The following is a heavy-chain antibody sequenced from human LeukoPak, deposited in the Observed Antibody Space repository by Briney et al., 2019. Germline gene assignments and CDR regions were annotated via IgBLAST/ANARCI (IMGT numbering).Heavy chain of an antibody. D-gene: IGHD1-26*01. Sequence: ASETLSLTCTVSGGSISSDDYYWSWIRQPPGKGLEWIGYIYYSGSTYYNPSLKSRVTISVDTSKNQLSLKLSSVTAADTAVYYCARVGRIVGAAQDAFDIWGQGTMVTVSS. V-gene: IGHV4-30-4*08. J-gene: IGHJ3*02. CDR2: IYYSGST. CDR1: GGSISSDDYY. CDR3: ARVGRIVGAAQDAFDI.